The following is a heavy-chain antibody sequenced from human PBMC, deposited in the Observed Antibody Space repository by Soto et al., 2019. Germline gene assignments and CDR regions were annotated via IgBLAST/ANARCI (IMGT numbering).Heavy chain of an antibody. J-gene: IGHJ3*01. Sequence: GXSXKVSFKASGYTXLNYAIDLVRQAPGQGLEWMGWVNPSNGYTRYSENFQARLSLTRETSANTAYMELTSLRSEDTAVYYCARRLSAFDVWGQGTVGTVSS. CDR1: GYTXLNYA. CDR3: ARRLSAFDV. CDR2: VNPSNGYT. V-gene: IGHV1-3*01.